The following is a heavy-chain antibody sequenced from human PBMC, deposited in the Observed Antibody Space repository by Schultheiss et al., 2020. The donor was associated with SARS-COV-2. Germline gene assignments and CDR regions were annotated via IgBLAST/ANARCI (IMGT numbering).Heavy chain of an antibody. CDR3: ARDLPLGVYSSSSDAFDI. V-gene: IGHV1-24*01. CDR2: FDPEDGET. J-gene: IGHJ3*02. D-gene: IGHD6-6*01. CDR1: GYTLTELS. Sequence: ASVKVSCKVSGYTLTELSMHWVRQAPGKGLEWMGGFDPEDGETIYAQKFQGRVTMTRDTSTSTVYMELSSLRSEDTAVYYCARDLPLGVYSSSSDAFDIWGQGTMVTVSS.